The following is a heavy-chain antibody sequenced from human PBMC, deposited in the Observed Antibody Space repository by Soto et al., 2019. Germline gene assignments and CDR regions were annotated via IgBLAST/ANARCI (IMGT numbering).Heavy chain of an antibody. D-gene: IGHD4-4*01. CDR2: IWYDGSNK. Sequence: GSLRLSCAASGFTFSSYGMHWVRQAPGKGLEWVAVIWYDGSNKYYADSVKGRFTISRDNSKNTLYLQMNSLRAEDTAVYYCARDLSNYVVDYWGQGTLVTVSS. J-gene: IGHJ4*02. V-gene: IGHV3-33*08. CDR1: GFTFSSYG. CDR3: ARDLSNYVVDY.